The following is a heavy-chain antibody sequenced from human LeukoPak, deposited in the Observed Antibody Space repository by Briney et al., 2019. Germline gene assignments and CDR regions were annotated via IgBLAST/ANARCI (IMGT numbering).Heavy chain of an antibody. Sequence: SETLSLTCAVSGGSISSSSYLWGWIRQPPGKGLEWIGSIYYSGSTYYNPSLKSRVTISVNTSKNQFSLKLSSMTAADTAVYYCARHPTLNWRLTGYFDYWGQGTLVTVSS. D-gene: IGHD2/OR15-2a*01. CDR1: GGSISSSSYL. V-gene: IGHV4-39*01. CDR3: ARHPTLNWRLTGYFDY. J-gene: IGHJ4*02. CDR2: IYYSGST.